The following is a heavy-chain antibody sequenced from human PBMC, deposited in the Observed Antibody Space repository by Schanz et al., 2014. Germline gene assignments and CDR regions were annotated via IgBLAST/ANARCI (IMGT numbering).Heavy chain of an antibody. D-gene: IGHD4-17*01. CDR1: GFTFSAYG. J-gene: IGHJ4*02. CDR2: IWYDGNNK. Sequence: VQLVESGGGLVQPGGSLRLSCAASGFTFSAYGMHWVRQAPGKGLEWVAVIWYDGNNKYYADSVKGRFTISRDNSKNTLYLQMNSLRAEDTAVYYCVRDTDYHFDYWGQGTLVTVSS. CDR3: VRDTDYHFDY. V-gene: IGHV3-33*01.